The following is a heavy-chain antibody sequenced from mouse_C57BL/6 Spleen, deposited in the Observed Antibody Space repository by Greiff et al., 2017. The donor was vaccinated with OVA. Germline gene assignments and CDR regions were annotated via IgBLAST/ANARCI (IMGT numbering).Heavy chain of an antibody. D-gene: IGHD1-1*01. CDR3: ARHEGEGFNYYGSSWFAY. Sequence: QVQLKQSGAELVKPGASVKLSCKASGYTFTEYTIHWVKQRSGQGLEWIGWFYPGSGSIKYNEKFKDKATLTADKSSSTVYMELSRLTSEDSAVYFWARHEGEGFNYYGSSWFAYWGQGTLVTVSA. J-gene: IGHJ3*01. CDR2: FYPGSGSI. V-gene: IGHV1-62-2*01. CDR1: GYTFTEYT.